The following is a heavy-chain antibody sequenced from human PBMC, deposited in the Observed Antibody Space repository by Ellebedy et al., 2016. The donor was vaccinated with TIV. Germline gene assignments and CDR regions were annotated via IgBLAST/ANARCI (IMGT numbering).Heavy chain of an antibody. V-gene: IGHV3-15*01. Sequence: GESLKISCAASGFTFSNAWMSWVRQAPGKGLEWVGRIKSKTDGGTTDYAAPVKGRFTISRDDSKNTLYLQMNSLKTEDTAVYYCTTYCSSTSCYKGYYYGMDVWGQGTTVTVSS. CDR1: GFTFSNAW. D-gene: IGHD2-2*02. J-gene: IGHJ6*02. CDR3: TTYCSSTSCYKGYYYGMDV. CDR2: IKSKTDGGTT.